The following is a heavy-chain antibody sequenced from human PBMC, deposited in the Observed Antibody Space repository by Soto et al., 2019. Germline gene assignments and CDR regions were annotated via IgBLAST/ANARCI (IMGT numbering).Heavy chain of an antibody. CDR2: IKFDGSVK. CDR1: GFTFSDYW. J-gene: IGHJ3*02. CDR3: AKATATGGGAFDI. D-gene: IGHD2-8*02. V-gene: IGHV3-7*03. Sequence: PGGSLRLSCAASGFTFSDYWMSWVRQAPGKGPEWVANIKFDGSVKQYVDSVRGRFTISRDNSKNTVFLQMNSLTAGDTAVYYCAKATATGGGAFDICGQGTMVTVSS.